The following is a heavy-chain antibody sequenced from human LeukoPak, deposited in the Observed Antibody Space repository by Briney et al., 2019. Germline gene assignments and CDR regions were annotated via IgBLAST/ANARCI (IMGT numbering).Heavy chain of an antibody. D-gene: IGHD3-10*01. V-gene: IGHV1-2*02. CDR1: GYTFTGYY. J-gene: IGHJ4*02. CDR2: INPNSGGT. Sequence: ASVKVSCKASGYTFTGYYMHWVRQAPGQGLEWMGWINPNSGGTNYAQKLQGRVTMTRDTSISTAYMELSRLRSDDTAVYYCARLRSGSYGVYLDYWGQGTLVTVSS. CDR3: ARLRSGSYGVYLDY.